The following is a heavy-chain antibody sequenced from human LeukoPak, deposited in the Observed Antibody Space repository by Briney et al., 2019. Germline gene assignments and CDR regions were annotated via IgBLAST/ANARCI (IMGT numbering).Heavy chain of an antibody. CDR1: GFTFSSYA. Sequence: PGRSLRLSCAASGFTFSSYAMHWVRQAPGKGLEWVAVISYDGSNKYYADSVKGRFTISRDNSKNTLYLQMNSLRAEDTAVYYCARGDLLADDWLLSSESSDYWGQGTLVTASS. CDR3: ARGDLLADDWLLSSESSDY. J-gene: IGHJ4*02. CDR2: ISYDGSNK. V-gene: IGHV3-30*04. D-gene: IGHD3-9*01.